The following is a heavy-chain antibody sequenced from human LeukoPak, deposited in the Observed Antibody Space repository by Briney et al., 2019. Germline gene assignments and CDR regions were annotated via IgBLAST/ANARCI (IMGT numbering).Heavy chain of an antibody. V-gene: IGHV1-2*02. CDR1: GYTFTGYY. CDR2: INPNSGGT. J-gene: IGHJ4*02. CDR3: ARVFPSLRIAVAGTVDY. Sequence: ASVKVSCKASGYTFTGYYMHWVRQAPGQGLEWMGWINPNSGGTNYAQKFQGRVTMTRDTSVSTAYMELSRLRSDDTAVYYCARVFPSLRIAVAGTVDYWGQGTLVTVSS. D-gene: IGHD6-19*01.